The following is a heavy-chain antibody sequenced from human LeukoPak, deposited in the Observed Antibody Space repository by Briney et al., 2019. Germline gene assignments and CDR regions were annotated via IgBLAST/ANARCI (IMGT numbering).Heavy chain of an antibody. V-gene: IGHV3-15*01. CDR3: TTGDWTAGN. CDR1: GFTVTNAW. J-gene: IGHJ4*02. CDR2: IKSQIGGGTR. D-gene: IGHD3/OR15-3a*01. Sequence: GGSLRLSCAASGFTVTNAWMSWVRQAPGKGLEWVGRIKSQIGGGTRDYAAPAKGRFTISKDDSKNTLYLQMNGLKTDDTAVYYCTTGDWTAGNWGQGTLVTVSS.